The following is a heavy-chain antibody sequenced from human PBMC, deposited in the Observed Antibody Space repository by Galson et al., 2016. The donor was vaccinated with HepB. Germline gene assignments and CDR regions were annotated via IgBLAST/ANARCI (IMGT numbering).Heavy chain of an antibody. J-gene: IGHJ4*02. Sequence: SLRLSCAASGFIFSDYAMSWVRQAPGKGLEWVSVISGRDRSTYYADSVKGRFTLSRDDYRNTLYLQINSLRVEDTAVYYCAKVGTCWDYFDYWGQGTLVTVSS. D-gene: IGHD2-21*01. CDR3: AKVGTCWDYFDY. V-gene: IGHV3-23*01. CDR2: ISGRDRST. CDR1: GFIFSDYA.